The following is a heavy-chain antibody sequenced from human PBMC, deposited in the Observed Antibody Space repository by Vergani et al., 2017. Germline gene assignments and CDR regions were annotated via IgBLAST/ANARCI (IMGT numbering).Heavy chain of an antibody. D-gene: IGHD3-10*01. CDR2: IYPGDSDT. J-gene: IGHJ4*02. CDR1: GYSFTSYW. V-gene: IGHV5-51*01. Sequence: VQLVQSGAEMKKPGASVNVSYKTSGYSFTSYWIGWVRQMPGKGLEWMGIIYPGDSDTRYSPSFQGQVTISADKSISTAYLQWSSLKASDTAMYYCARSPSLGTYYYGSGSYLDYWGQGTLVTVSS. CDR3: ARSPSLGTYYYGSGSYLDY.